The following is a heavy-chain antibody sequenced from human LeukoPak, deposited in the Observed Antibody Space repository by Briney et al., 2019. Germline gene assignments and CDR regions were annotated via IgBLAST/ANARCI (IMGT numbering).Heavy chain of an antibody. V-gene: IGHV3-23*01. Sequence: GGSLRLSCAASGFTFSSYAMSWVRQAPGKGLEWVSAISGSGGSTYYADSVKGRVTISRDNSKNTLYLQMNSLRAEDTAVYYCAKRRGQRLAPGGFDYWGQGTLVTVSS. CDR1: GFTFSSYA. D-gene: IGHD6-25*01. CDR3: AKRRGQRLAPGGFDY. CDR2: ISGSGGST. J-gene: IGHJ4*02.